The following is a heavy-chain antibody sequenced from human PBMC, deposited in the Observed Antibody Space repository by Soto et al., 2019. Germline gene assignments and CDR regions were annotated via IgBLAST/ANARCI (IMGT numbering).Heavy chain of an antibody. CDR2: IYYSGST. V-gene: IGHV4-30-4*01. D-gene: IGHD3-3*01. J-gene: IGHJ6*02. CDR3: ARDMRFARDYYYYGMDV. Sequence: PSETLSPTCTVSAGSITSGDYYWSWTRQPPGKGLEWIGYIYYSGSTYYNPSLKSRVTISVDTSKNQFSLKLSSVTAADTAVYYCARDMRFARDYYYYGMDVWGQGTTVTVSS. CDR1: AGSITSGDYY.